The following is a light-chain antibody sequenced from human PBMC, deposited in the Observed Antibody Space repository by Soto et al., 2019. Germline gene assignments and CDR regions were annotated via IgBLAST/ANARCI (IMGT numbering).Light chain of an antibody. CDR3: SSYTSSSTPEVV. CDR1: SSDVGGYNY. CDR2: DVS. V-gene: IGLV2-14*01. J-gene: IGLJ2*01. Sequence: ALTQPASVSGSPGQSITISCTGTSSDVGGYNYVSWYQQHPGKAPKLMIYDVSNRPSGVSNRFSGSKSGNTASLTISGLQAEDEADYYCSSYTSSSTPEVVFGGGTKLTVL.